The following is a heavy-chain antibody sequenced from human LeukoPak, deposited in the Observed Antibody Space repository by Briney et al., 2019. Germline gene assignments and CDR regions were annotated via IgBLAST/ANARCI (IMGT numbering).Heavy chain of an antibody. D-gene: IGHD6-13*01. V-gene: IGHV1-69*13. CDR1: GGTFGSYA. CDR3: ARVGLNSRSCYYGMDV. CDR2: IIPIFGTA. J-gene: IGHJ6*02. Sequence: ASVKVSCKASGGTFGSYAISWVRQAPGQGLEWMGGIIPIFGTANYAQEFQGRVTITADESTSTAYMELSSLRSEDTAVYYCARVGLNSRSCYYGMDVWGQGTTVTVSS.